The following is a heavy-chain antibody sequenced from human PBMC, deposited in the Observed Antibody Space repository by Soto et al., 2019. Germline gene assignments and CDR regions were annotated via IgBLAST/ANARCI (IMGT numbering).Heavy chain of an antibody. V-gene: IGHV3-64D*08. CDR2: ISSNGGST. D-gene: IGHD5-18*01. Sequence: GGSLRLSCSASGFTFSSYAMHWVRQAPGKGLEYVSAISSNGGSTYYADSVKGRFTISRDNSKNTLYLQMSSLRAEDTAVYYCVKDTNERGYSYGFYYYYGMDVWGQGTTVTVSS. J-gene: IGHJ6*02. CDR3: VKDTNERGYSYGFYYYYGMDV. CDR1: GFTFSSYA.